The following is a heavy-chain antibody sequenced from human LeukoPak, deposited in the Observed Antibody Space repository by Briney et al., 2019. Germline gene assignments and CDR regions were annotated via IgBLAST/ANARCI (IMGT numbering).Heavy chain of an antibody. CDR1: GGSVSSGTYY. CDR2: IYYSGST. Sequence: SETLSLTCTVSGGSVSSGTYYWSWIRQPPGKGLEWIGYIYYSGSTNYNPSLKSRVTISIDTSKNQFSLKLSSVTAADTAVYYCARDRVRGNANPYFEYWGQGTLVTVSS. J-gene: IGHJ4*02. D-gene: IGHD1-1*01. CDR3: ARDRVRGNANPYFEY. V-gene: IGHV4-61*01.